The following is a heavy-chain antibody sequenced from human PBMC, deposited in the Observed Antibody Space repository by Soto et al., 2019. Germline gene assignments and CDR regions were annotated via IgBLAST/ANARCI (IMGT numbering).Heavy chain of an antibody. CDR3: ARHSGYNYFYTFDY. CDR2: IYFGGST. Sequence: QLQLQESGPGLLKPSETLSLSCTVSGDSISSSTYSWGWIRQPPGKGLEWIGSIYFGGSTYPNPSLKSRVTISVDSSKNQFSLRVISVTAADTAVYYCARHSGYNYFYTFDYWGQGTLLSVSS. V-gene: IGHV4-39*01. CDR1: GDSISSSTYS. D-gene: IGHD5-18*01. J-gene: IGHJ4*02.